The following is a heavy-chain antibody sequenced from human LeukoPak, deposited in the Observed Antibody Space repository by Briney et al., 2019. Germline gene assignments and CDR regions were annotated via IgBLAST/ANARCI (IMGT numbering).Heavy chain of an antibody. Sequence: GESLKISCKGSGYSFTSYWIGWVRQMPGEGLERMGIIYPGDSDTRYSPSFQGQVTISADKSISTAYLQWSSLKASDTAMYYCARSWIVGATRPLNWFDPWGQGTLVTVSS. D-gene: IGHD1-26*01. CDR1: GYSFTSYW. CDR3: ARSWIVGATRPLNWFDP. V-gene: IGHV5-51*01. CDR2: IYPGDSDT. J-gene: IGHJ5*02.